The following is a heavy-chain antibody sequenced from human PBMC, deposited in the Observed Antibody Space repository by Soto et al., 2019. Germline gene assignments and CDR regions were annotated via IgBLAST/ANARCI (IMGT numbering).Heavy chain of an antibody. Sequence: EVQLVESGGGLVQPGGSLRLSCVASGFTFSTDSMNWVRQAPGKGLEWVAHISTSGATRYYADSVKGRFTISRDNAKTSMYLQMDSLRNEDPAVYYCARFFGSGFDYWGQGTLVTVSS. CDR2: ISTSGATR. J-gene: IGHJ4*02. CDR1: GFTFSTDS. CDR3: ARFFGSGFDY. V-gene: IGHV3-48*02. D-gene: IGHD6-19*01.